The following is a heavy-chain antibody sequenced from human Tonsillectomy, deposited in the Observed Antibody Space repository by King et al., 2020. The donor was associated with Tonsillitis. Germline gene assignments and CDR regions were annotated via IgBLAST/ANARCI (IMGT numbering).Heavy chain of an antibody. Sequence: QLVQSGAEVKKPGASVKVSCKASGYTFTGSYINWVRQAPGQGLEWRGWINPNSGGTNFAQKFQGRVTMTRDTSISTAYMELRSLRSDDTAMYYCAIEKASNDFEKWGEGPLDTVSS. V-gene: IGHV1-2*02. CDR1: GYTFTGSY. D-gene: IGHD2-21*02. CDR3: AIEKASNDFEK. J-gene: IGHJ4*02. CDR2: INPNSGGT.